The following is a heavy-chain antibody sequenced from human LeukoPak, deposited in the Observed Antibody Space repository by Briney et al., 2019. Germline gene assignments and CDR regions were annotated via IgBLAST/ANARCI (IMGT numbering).Heavy chain of an antibody. CDR1: GGSISSGGYS. J-gene: IGHJ5*02. CDR3: ARAQRAYNWFDP. Sequence: SETLSLTCAVSGGSISSGGYSWSWIRQPPGKAMEFIAYIYYTGNTYFNPSLKSRVTISVDTSKNQFSLKLSSVTPEDTAVYYCARAQRAYNWFDPWGQGTLVTVSS. V-gene: IGHV4-30-4*07. CDR2: IYYTGNT.